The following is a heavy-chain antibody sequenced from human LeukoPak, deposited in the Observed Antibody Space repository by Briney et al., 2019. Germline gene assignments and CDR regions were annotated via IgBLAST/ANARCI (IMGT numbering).Heavy chain of an antibody. CDR1: GGSISSSSYY. J-gene: IGHJ4*02. D-gene: IGHD3-22*01. Sequence: PSETLSLTCTVSGGSISSSSYYWGWIRQPPGKGLEWIGSIYYSGTTHSNPSVKSRVTISIDKSKNQFLLNLSSVTAADTAVYYCAGLVGRYSSGLYYYYFDYWGQGTLVTVSS. V-gene: IGHV4-39*06. CDR2: IYYSGTT. CDR3: AGLVGRYSSGLYYYYFDY.